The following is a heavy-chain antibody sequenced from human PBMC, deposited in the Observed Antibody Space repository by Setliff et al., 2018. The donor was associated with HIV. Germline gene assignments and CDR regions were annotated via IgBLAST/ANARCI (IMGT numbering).Heavy chain of an antibody. CDR3: ARRPIKGYGPFDS. V-gene: IGHV4-39*01. Sequence: SETLSLTCTVYGGFIKNSNYYWGWIRQPPGKGLEWIGSIYYSGSTYYNPSLKSRVTISVDTSKNQFSLKLSSVTAADTAVYYCARRPIKGYGPFDSWGPGTLVTVSS. CDR1: GGFIKNSNYY. J-gene: IGHJ4*02. CDR2: IYYSGST. D-gene: IGHD2-15*01.